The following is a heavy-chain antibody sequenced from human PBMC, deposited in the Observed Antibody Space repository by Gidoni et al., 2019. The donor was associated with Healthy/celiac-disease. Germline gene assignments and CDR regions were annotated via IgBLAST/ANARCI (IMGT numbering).Heavy chain of an antibody. D-gene: IGHD2-15*01. Sequence: EVQLVESGGGLVKPGGSLRLSCAASGFTFSNAWMSWVRQAPGKGLEWVGRIKSKTDGGTTDYAAPVKGRFTISRDESKNTLYLQMNSLKTEDTAVYYCTTEWGGGSIKPWGQGTLVTVSS. CDR2: IKSKTDGGTT. CDR1: GFTFSNAW. V-gene: IGHV3-15*01. CDR3: TTEWGGGSIKP. J-gene: IGHJ4*02.